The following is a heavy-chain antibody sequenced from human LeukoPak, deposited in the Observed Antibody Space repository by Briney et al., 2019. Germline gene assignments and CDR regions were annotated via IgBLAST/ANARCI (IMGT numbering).Heavy chain of an antibody. V-gene: IGHV3-7*01. D-gene: IGHD3-16*01. CDR3: ARGGWGSGFDAFDI. Sequence: PGGSLRLSCEASGFTFSSYWMSWVRQAPGKGLEWVANIKKDGSEKYYVDSVKGRFTISRDNAKNSLYLQMNSLRAEDTAVCYCARGGWGSGFDAFDIWGQGTMVTVSS. CDR2: IKKDGSEK. CDR1: GFTFSSYW. J-gene: IGHJ3*02.